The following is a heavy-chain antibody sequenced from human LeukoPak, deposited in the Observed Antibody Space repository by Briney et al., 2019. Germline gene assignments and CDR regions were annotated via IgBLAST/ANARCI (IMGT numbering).Heavy chain of an antibody. CDR3: GRCAGTPQYYYYYYMDV. V-gene: IGHV3-11*04. Sequence: PGGSLRLSCTSSGFTFNDYFMSWIRQAPGKGLEWVSYISISGTTIYYADSVKGRFTISRDNAKNTLYLQMNNLRPEDTAVYYYGRCAGTPQYYYYYYMDVWGKGTTVTVSS. J-gene: IGHJ6*03. CDR2: ISISGTTI. CDR1: GFTFNDYF. D-gene: IGHD1/OR15-1a*01.